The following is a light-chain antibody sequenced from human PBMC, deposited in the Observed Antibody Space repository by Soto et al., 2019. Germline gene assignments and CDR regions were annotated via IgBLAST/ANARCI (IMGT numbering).Light chain of an antibody. J-gene: IGKJ5*01. CDR1: ETIRGL. CDR3: QQYNNWPPIT. CDR2: DTS. Sequence: EIVLTQSPVTLSLSPGERATLSCRASETIRGLLAWYQQRPGQPPRLLIYDTSTRATGIPARFSGSGSGTEFTLTISSLQSEDFAVYYCQQYNNWPPITFGQGTRLEIK. V-gene: IGKV3-15*01.